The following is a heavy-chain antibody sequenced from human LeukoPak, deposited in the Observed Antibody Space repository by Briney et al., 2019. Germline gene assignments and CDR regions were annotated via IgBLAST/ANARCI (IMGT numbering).Heavy chain of an antibody. D-gene: IGHD1-1*01. CDR3: ARGAYRFDY. CDR1: GGSISSGGYY. J-gene: IGHJ4*02. CDR2: INHSGST. Sequence: SQTLSLTCAVSGGSISSGGYYWSWIRQPPGKGLEWIGEINHSGSTNYNPSLKSRVTISVDTSKNQFSLKLSSVTAADTAVYYCARGAYRFDYWGQGTLVTVSS. V-gene: IGHV4-30-2*01.